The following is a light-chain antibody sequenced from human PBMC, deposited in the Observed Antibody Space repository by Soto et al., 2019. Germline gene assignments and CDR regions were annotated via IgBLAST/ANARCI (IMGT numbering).Light chain of an antibody. Sequence: EIVLTQSPGTLSLSPGERATLSCRAIQSVSSSYLAWYQQNRGQAPRLLIYGASSRAPGIPDRFGGSGSGTDFTLTISRLEPEDFAVYYCQQYGSSRWTFVQGTKVDIK. CDR3: QQYGSSRWT. J-gene: IGKJ1*01. CDR2: GAS. CDR1: QSVSSSY. V-gene: IGKV3-20*01.